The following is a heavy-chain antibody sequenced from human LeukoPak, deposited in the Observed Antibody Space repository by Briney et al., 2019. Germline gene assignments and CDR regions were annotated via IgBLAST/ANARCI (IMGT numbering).Heavy chain of an antibody. J-gene: IGHJ4*02. CDR3: ARGGQRYSSSWGDFDY. D-gene: IGHD6-6*01. CDR1: GYTFTSYG. V-gene: IGHV1-18*01. Sequence: ASVKVSCKASGYTFTSYGISWVRQAPGQGLEWMGWISAYNGNTNYAQKLQGRVTMTTDTSTSTAYMELRSLRSDDTAVYYCARGGQRYSSSWGDFDYWGQGTLVTVSS. CDR2: ISAYNGNT.